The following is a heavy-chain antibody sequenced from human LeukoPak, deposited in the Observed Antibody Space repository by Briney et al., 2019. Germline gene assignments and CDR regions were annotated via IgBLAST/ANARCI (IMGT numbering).Heavy chain of an antibody. V-gene: IGHV1-2*02. Sequence: ASVKVSCKASGYTFTGYYIHWVRQAPGQGLEWMGWINPNSGGTNYAQKFQGRVTMTRDTSISTAYMELSRLRFDDTAVYSCASPLWELPPGGFDPWGQGTLVTVPS. CDR2: INPNSGGT. D-gene: IGHD1-7*01. J-gene: IGHJ5*02. CDR3: ASPLWELPPGGFDP. CDR1: GYTFTGYY.